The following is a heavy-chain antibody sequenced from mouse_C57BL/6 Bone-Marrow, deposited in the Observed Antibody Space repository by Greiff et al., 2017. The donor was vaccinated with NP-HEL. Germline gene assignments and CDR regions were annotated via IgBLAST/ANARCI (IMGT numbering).Heavy chain of an antibody. J-gene: IGHJ4*01. D-gene: IGHD6-1*01. CDR2: FNPNYGTT. V-gene: IGHV1-39*01. CDR3: ERSGPASGAMDY. Sequence: VQLKQSGPELVKPGASVKISCKASGYSFTDYTMNWLKQSNGKRLEWIGVFNPNYGTTSYNQKFKGKATLTVAQSSSTAYMQLNSLTSEDAAVYYCERSGPASGAMDYWGQGTSVTVSS. CDR1: GYSFTDYT.